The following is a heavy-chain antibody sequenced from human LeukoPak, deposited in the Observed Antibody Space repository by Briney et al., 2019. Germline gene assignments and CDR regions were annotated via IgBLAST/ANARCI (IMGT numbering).Heavy chain of an antibody. D-gene: IGHD2-2*02. CDR3: ARNLGYCSSTSCYTPHFDY. Sequence: GESLKISCKGSGYSFTSYWIGWVRQMPGKGLEWMGIIYPGDSDTRYSPSFQGQVTISADKSISTAYLQWSSLKASDTAMYYCARNLGYCSSTSCYTPHFDYWGQGTLVIVSS. V-gene: IGHV5-51*01. CDR1: GYSFTSYW. CDR2: IYPGDSDT. J-gene: IGHJ4*02.